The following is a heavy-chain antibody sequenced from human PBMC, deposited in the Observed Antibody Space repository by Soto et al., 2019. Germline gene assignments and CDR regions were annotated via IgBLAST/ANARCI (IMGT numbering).Heavy chain of an antibody. J-gene: IGHJ4*02. CDR2: IYYSGST. CDR1: GCSISSYY. CDR3: ARVVAAAGPGGFDY. Sequence: SETLSLTCPVSGCSISSYYWSWIRQPPGKGLEWIGYIYYSGSTNYNPSLKSRVTISVDTSKNQFSLKLSSVTAADTAVYYCARVVAAAGPGGFDYWGQGTLVTVSS. V-gene: IGHV4-59*01. D-gene: IGHD6-13*01.